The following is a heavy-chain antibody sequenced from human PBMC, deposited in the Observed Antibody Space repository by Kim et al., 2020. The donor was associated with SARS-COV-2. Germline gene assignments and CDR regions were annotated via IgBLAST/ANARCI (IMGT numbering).Heavy chain of an antibody. J-gene: IGHJ5*02. CDR3: ARDGSSWYDT. CDR2: IHHDGST. D-gene: IGHD2-2*01. Sequence: SETLSLTCNVSGGSINNHYWTWIRQPPGRPLEWIGYIHHDGSTKYNPSLQSRVSISIDTSKHQFSLELSSVTAADTAVYYCARDGSSWYDTWGQGTLVTVST. V-gene: IGHV4-59*11. CDR1: GGSINNHY.